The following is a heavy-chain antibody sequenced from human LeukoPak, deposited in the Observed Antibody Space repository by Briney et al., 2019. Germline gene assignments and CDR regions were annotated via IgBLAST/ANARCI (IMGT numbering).Heavy chain of an antibody. CDR1: GYTFTSYD. J-gene: IGHJ5*02. CDR3: ARGTHDYGDYGTAWFDP. D-gene: IGHD4-17*01. Sequence: ASVKVSCKASGYTFTSYDINWVRQATGQGLEWMGWMNPNSGNTGYAQKFQGRVTITRNTSISTAYMELSSLRSEDTAVYYCARGTHDYGDYGTAWFDPWGQGTLVTVSS. CDR2: MNPNSGNT. V-gene: IGHV1-8*03.